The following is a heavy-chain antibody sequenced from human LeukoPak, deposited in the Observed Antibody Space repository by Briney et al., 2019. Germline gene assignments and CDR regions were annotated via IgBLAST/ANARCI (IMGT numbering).Heavy chain of an antibody. CDR3: ARAGEDTAMVTSDY. D-gene: IGHD5-18*01. CDR1: GYTFTNYY. CDR2: INPSGGST. Sequence: VSVKVSCKASGYTFTNYYMHWVRQAPGQGLEWMGIINPSGGSTSYAQKFQGRVTMTRDTSTSTFYMELSSLRSEDTAVYYCARAGEDTAMVTSDYWGQGTLVTVSS. J-gene: IGHJ4*02. V-gene: IGHV1-46*01.